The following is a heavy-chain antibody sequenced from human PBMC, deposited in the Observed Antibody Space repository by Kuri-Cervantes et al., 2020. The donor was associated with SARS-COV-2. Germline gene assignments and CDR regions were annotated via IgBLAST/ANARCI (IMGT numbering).Heavy chain of an antibody. V-gene: IGHV4-34*01. Sequence: GSLRLSCAVYGGSFSGYHWSWIRQPPGKGLEWIGEINHSGSTNYNPSLKSRVTISVDRSKNQFSLKLSSVTAADTAVYYCARVGGVAAMAFDIWGQGTMVTVSS. J-gene: IGHJ3*02. D-gene: IGHD2-15*01. CDR2: INHSGST. CDR1: GGSFSGYH. CDR3: ARVGGVAAMAFDI.